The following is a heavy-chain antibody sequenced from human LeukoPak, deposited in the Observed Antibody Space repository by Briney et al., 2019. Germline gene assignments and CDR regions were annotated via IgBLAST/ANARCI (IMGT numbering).Heavy chain of an antibody. CDR3: ARQRRWLESPWFDP. J-gene: IGHJ5*02. CDR2: INHSGST. CDR1: GGPFSGYY. V-gene: IGHV4-34*01. D-gene: IGHD5-24*01. Sequence: SAPLSLTCAVYGGPFSGYYWSWFRRPPGKGLEWRGEINHSGSTNYNPSLKSRVTISVDTSKNQFSLKLSSVTAADTAVYYCARQRRWLESPWFDPWGQGTLVTVSS.